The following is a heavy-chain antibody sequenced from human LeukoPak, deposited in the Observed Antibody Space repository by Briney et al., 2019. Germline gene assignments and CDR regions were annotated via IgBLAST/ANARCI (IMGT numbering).Heavy chain of an antibody. D-gene: IGHD1-26*01. Sequence: GGSLRLSCAASRFTFSSYAMSWVRQAPGKGLEWVSAISGSGGSTYYADSVKGRFTISGDSSKNTLYLQMNSLRAEDTAVYYCARVGAADAFDIWGQGTMVTVSS. CDR2: ISGSGGST. J-gene: IGHJ3*02. CDR3: ARVGAADAFDI. CDR1: RFTFSSYA. V-gene: IGHV3-23*01.